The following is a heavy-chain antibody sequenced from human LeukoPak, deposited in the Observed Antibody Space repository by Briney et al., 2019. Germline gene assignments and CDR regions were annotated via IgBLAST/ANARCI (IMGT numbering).Heavy chain of an antibody. J-gene: IGHJ3*02. Sequence: GASVTVSCQASGYTFTSYYMHWLLQAPGQGLEWIGIINPSGGSTSYAQKFQGRVTMTRDMSTSTVYMELSSLRSEDTAVYYCAGDPMTTVTKDAFDIWGQGTMVTVSS. CDR3: AGDPMTTVTKDAFDI. D-gene: IGHD4-17*01. CDR2: INPSGGST. CDR1: GYTFTSYY. V-gene: IGHV1-46*01.